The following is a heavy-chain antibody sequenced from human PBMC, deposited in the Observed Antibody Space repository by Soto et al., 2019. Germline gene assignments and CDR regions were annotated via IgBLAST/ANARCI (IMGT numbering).Heavy chain of an antibody. D-gene: IGHD3-16*01. CDR2: MNPGSGDT. V-gene: IGHV1-8*01. CDR3: ARMETFGSLNWFDP. CDR1: GYSFTNND. Sequence: ASVKVSCKASGYSFTNNDVSWVRQATGQGLEWMGWMNPGSGDTGYAQKFQGRVTMTRDISIATAYMELSSLRSDDTAIYYCARMETFGSLNWFDPCGQATRVSVSS. J-gene: IGHJ5*02.